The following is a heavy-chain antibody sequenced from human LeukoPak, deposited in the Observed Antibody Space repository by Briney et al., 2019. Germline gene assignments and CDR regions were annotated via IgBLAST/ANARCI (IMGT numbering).Heavy chain of an antibody. CDR3: ARDNGYSYGLLAEGWFDP. CDR2: IKQDGSEK. Sequence: GGSLRLSCAASGFTFSSYWMSWVRQAPGKGLEWVANIKQDGSEKYYVDPVKGRFTISRDNAKNSLYLQMNSLRAEDTAVYYCARDNGYSYGLLAEGWFDPWGQGTLDTVSS. V-gene: IGHV3-7*01. D-gene: IGHD5-18*01. J-gene: IGHJ5*02. CDR1: GFTFSSYW.